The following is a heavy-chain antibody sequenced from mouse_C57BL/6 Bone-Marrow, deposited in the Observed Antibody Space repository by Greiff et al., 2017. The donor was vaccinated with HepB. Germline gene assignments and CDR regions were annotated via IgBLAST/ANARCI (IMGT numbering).Heavy chain of an antibody. CDR2: INPNNGGT. D-gene: IGHD3-1*01. CDR1: GYTFTDYY. CDR3: ARWGSGDYGAMDY. V-gene: IGHV1-26*01. Sequence: EVMLVESGPELVKPGASVKISCKASGYTFTDYYMNWVKQSHGKSLEWIGDINPNNGGTSYNQKFKGKATLTVDKSSSTAYMELRSLTSEDSAVYYCARWGSGDYGAMDYWGQGTSVTVSS. J-gene: IGHJ4*01.